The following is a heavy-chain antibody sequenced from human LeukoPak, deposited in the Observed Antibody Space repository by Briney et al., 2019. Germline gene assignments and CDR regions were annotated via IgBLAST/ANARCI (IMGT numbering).Heavy chain of an antibody. J-gene: IGHJ4*02. CDR1: GFTFDDYA. D-gene: IGHD3-3*01. CDR3: AKGVWAALAGLLDY. CDR2: ISWYSGSI. V-gene: IGHV3-9*01. Sequence: PGGSLRLFCAASGFTFDDYAMHWVRQAPGKGLEWVAGISWYSGSIDYAHSVKGRFTISRDKAKNSLYLQMKSLRAEDTPLYYCAKGVWAALAGLLDYWGQGTLVTVSS.